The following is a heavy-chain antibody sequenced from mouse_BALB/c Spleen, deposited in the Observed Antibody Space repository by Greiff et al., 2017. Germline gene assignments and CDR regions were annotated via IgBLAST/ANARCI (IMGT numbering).Heavy chain of an antibody. D-gene: IGHD1-1*01. CDR3: AREGYYGSSGYFDY. V-gene: IGHV1-54*01. CDR2: INPGSGGT. J-gene: IGHJ2*01. CDR1: GYAFTNYL. Sequence: VQLVESGAELVRPGTSVKVSCKASGYAFTNYLIEWVKQRPGQGLEWIGVINPGSGGTNYNEKFKGKATLTADKSSSTAYMQLSSLTSDDSAVYFCAREGYYGSSGYFDYWGQGTTLTVSS.